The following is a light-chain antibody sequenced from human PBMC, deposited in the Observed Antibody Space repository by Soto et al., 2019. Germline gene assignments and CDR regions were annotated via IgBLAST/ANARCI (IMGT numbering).Light chain of an antibody. CDR2: AAS. CDR1: QGISNY. Sequence: DIQLTQSPSFLSASVGDRVTITCRASQGISNYLAWYQQKPGKAPDLLIYAASTLQSGVPSRFSGSGSGTEFTLTISSLQPEDFGTFYCQQVNSYPITFCQGTRLEI. V-gene: IGKV1-9*01. J-gene: IGKJ5*01. CDR3: QQVNSYPIT.